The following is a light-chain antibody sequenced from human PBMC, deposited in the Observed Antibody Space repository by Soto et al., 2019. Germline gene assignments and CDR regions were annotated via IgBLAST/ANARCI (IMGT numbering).Light chain of an antibody. CDR2: DDN. CDR3: GSWDSSLSAYV. J-gene: IGLJ1*01. CDR1: SSNIGGNS. V-gene: IGLV1-51*01. Sequence: QSVLTQPPSVSGAPGQRVTISCTGNSSNIGGNSVSWYQQLPGTAPKLLIYDDNKRPSGIPVRFSGSKSGTSATLGITGFQTGDEADYYCGSWDSSLSAYVFGTGTKVTVL.